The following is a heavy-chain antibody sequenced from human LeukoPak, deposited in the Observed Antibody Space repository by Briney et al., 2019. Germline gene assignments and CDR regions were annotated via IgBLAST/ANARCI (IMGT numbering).Heavy chain of an antibody. CDR3: ARVREGSSSWYDGYYYYYYMDV. CDR2: ISSSSSYI. Sequence: GGSLRLSCAASGFTFSSYSMNWVRQAPGKGLEWVSSISSSSSYIYYADSVKGRFTISRGNAKNSLYLQMNSLRAEDTAVYYCARVREGSSSWYDGYYYYYYMDVWGKGTTVTISS. V-gene: IGHV3-21*01. D-gene: IGHD6-13*01. J-gene: IGHJ6*03. CDR1: GFTFSSYS.